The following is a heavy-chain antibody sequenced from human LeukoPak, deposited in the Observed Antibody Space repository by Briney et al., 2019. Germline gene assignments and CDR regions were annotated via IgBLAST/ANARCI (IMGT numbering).Heavy chain of an antibody. CDR1: GGSLSSYY. CDR3: ARDLSGDYDY. CDR2: IYYSGST. V-gene: IGHV4-59*01. J-gene: IGHJ4*02. D-gene: IGHD4-17*01. Sequence: SETLSLTCTVSGGSLSSYYWSWIRQPPGKGLEWIWYIYYSGSTNYNPSLKSRVTISVDTSKNQFSLKLSSVTAADTAVYYCARDLSGDYDYWGQGTLVTVSS.